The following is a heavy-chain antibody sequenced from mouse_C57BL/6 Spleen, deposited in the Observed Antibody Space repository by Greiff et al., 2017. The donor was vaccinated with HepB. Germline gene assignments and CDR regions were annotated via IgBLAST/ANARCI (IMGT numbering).Heavy chain of an antibody. CDR2: IRNKANGYTT. Sequence: EVMLVESGGGLVQPGGSLSLSCAASGFNFTDYYMSWVRQPPGKALEWLGFIRNKANGYTTEYSASVKGRFTISRDNSQSILYLQMNALRAEDSATYYCARFPYDYDGTPFDYWGQGTTLTVSS. D-gene: IGHD2-4*01. CDR3: ARFPYDYDGTPFDY. CDR1: GFNFTDYY. J-gene: IGHJ2*01. V-gene: IGHV7-3*01.